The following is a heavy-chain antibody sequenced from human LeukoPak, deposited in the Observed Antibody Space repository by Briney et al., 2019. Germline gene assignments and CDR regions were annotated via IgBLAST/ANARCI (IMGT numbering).Heavy chain of an antibody. V-gene: IGHV3-23*01. CDR2: ISGSGGST. D-gene: IGHD3-10*01. Sequence: EAGGSLRLSCAASGFTFSSYAMSWVRQAPGKGLEWVSAISGSGGSTYYADSVKGRFTISRDNSKNTLYLQMNSLRAEDTAVYYCAKVSNYYGSGSYLEWGQGTLVTVSS. J-gene: IGHJ4*02. CDR3: AKVSNYYGSGSYLE. CDR1: GFTFSSYA.